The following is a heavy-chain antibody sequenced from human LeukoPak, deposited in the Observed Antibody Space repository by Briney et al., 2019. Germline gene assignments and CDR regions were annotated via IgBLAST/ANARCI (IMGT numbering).Heavy chain of an antibody. D-gene: IGHD3-22*01. Sequence: GGSLRLSCAASGFIFSNYNMNWVRQAPGKGLEWVSSISSSSSYIYYADSVKGRFTISRDNAKNSLYLQMNSLRAEDTAVYYCARGSPYYYDSSGLFDYWGQGTLVTVSS. CDR3: ARGSPYYYDSSGLFDY. J-gene: IGHJ4*02. CDR1: GFIFSNYN. V-gene: IGHV3-21*01. CDR2: ISSSSSYI.